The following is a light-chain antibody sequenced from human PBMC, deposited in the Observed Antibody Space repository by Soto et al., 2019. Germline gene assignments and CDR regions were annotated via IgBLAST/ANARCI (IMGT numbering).Light chain of an antibody. Sequence: QSALTQPASVSGSPGQSITISCTGTSSDVGGYNYVSWYQQHPGKAPKLMIFEVSNRSSGVSNRFSGSKSGNTSSLTISGFQSEYEADYYCSSYTSSRTYVFGTGTKLTVL. CDR3: SSYTSSRTYV. J-gene: IGLJ1*01. CDR2: EVS. CDR1: SSDVGGYNY. V-gene: IGLV2-14*01.